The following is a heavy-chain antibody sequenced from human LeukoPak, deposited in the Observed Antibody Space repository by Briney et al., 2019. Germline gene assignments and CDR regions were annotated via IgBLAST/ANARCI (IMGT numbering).Heavy chain of an antibody. Sequence: GSLRLSCAASGFTFSSYWMHWVRQAPGKGLVWVSRINSDGSSTSYADSVKGRFTISRDNAKNTLYLQMNSLRAEDTAVYYCARDQGLYCSSTSCPTLGHFDYWGQGTLVTVSS. CDR3: ARDQGLYCSSTSCPTLGHFDY. J-gene: IGHJ4*02. CDR2: INSDGSST. D-gene: IGHD2-2*01. V-gene: IGHV3-74*01. CDR1: GFTFSSYW.